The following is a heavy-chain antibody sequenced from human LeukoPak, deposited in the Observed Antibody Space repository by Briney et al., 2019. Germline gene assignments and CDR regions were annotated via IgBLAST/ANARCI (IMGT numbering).Heavy chain of an antibody. Sequence: SETLSLTCTVSGDSMRSYFWSWIRQPPGKGLEWIGYIYYSGAINYNPFLKSRVTISVDASKNQFSLNLNSVTAADTAVYYCASVRRYYGSGSYYDFDYWGQGTLVTVSS. V-gene: IGHV4-59*08. J-gene: IGHJ4*02. CDR1: GDSMRSYF. D-gene: IGHD3-10*01. CDR2: IYYSGAI. CDR3: ASVRRYYGSGSYYDFDY.